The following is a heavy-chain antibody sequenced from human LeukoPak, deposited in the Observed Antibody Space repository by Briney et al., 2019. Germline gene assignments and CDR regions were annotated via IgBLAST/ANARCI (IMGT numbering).Heavy chain of an antibody. CDR1: GGSISSSSYY. Sequence: SETLSLTCTVSGGSISSSSYYWGWIRQPPGKGLEWIGSIYYSGSTYYNPSLKSRVTISVDTSKNQFSLKLSSVTAADTAVYYCARVGWERGGDIWGQGTMVTVSS. CDR3: ARVGWERGGDI. D-gene: IGHD1-26*01. J-gene: IGHJ3*02. V-gene: IGHV4-39*07. CDR2: IYYSGST.